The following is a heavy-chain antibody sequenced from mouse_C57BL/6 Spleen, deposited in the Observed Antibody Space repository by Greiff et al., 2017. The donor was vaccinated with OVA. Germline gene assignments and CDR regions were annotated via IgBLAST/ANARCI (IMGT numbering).Heavy chain of an antibody. Sequence: VQLQQPGAELVKPGASVKMSCKASGYTFTSYWITWVKQRPGQGLEWIGDIYPGSGSTNYNEKFKSKATLTVDTSSSTAYMQLSSLTSEDSAVYYCAREGTVVRYFDVWGTGTTVTVSS. CDR3: AREGTVVRYFDV. V-gene: IGHV1-55*01. J-gene: IGHJ1*03. CDR1: GYTFTSYW. D-gene: IGHD1-1*01. CDR2: IYPGSGST.